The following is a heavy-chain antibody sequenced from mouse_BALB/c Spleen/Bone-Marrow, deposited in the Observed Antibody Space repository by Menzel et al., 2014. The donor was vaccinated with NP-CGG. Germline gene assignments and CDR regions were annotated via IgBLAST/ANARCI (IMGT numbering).Heavy chain of an antibody. D-gene: IGHD2-3*01. CDR3: ARYDGYFDY. V-gene: IGHV1-54*01. Sequence: QVQLQQPGAELVRPGTSVKVSCKASGYAFTDYLMEWLKQRPEQGLEWIGVINPGSGSTNYNEKFKDKATPTADKSSSTAYMQLSSLTSDDSAVYFCARYDGYFDYWGQGTILTVSS. CDR2: INPGSGST. CDR1: GYAFTDYL. J-gene: IGHJ2*01.